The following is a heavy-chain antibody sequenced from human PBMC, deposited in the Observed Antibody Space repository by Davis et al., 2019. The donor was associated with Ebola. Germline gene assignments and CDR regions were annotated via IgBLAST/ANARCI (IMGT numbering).Heavy chain of an antibody. Sequence: SSVTVSCKASGGTFSSYTISWVRQAPGQGLEWMGRIIPILGIANYAQKFQGRVTITADKSTSTAYMELTSLRSDDTAVYYCARTYSGSRIIMDVWGKGTTVTVSS. CDR1: GGTFSSYT. CDR3: ARTYSGSRIIMDV. V-gene: IGHV1-69*02. D-gene: IGHD6-13*01. CDR2: IIPILGIA. J-gene: IGHJ6*04.